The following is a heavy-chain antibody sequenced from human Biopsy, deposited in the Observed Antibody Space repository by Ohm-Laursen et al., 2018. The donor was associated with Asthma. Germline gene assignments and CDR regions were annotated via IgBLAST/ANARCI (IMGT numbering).Heavy chain of an antibody. V-gene: IGHV1-69*01. CDR1: GGTFNTYV. D-gene: IGHD2-2*01. CDR3: ARKAGSCISRTCYSLDF. J-gene: IGHJ4*02. CDR2: INSVFGTT. Sequence: GSSVKVSCKSLGGTFNTYVIGCVRQAPGQGLEWLGGINSVFGTTTYPQKFQDRVTITADDSTSTVYMELSSLRSEDTAVSYCARKAGSCISRTCYSLDFWGQGTLVTASS.